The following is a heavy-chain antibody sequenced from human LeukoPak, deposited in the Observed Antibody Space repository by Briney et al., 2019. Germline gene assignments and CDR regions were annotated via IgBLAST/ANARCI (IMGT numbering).Heavy chain of an antibody. CDR1: GFTFSSYS. Sequence: GGSLRLSCAASGFTFSSYSMYWVRQAPGKGLEWVSAISGSGGSTYYADSVKGRFTISRDNSKNTLYLQMNSLRAEDTAVYYCAKVSNGIAAAGTGYYFDYWGQGTLVTVSS. CDR2: ISGSGGST. D-gene: IGHD6-13*01. J-gene: IGHJ4*02. CDR3: AKVSNGIAAAGTGYYFDY. V-gene: IGHV3-23*01.